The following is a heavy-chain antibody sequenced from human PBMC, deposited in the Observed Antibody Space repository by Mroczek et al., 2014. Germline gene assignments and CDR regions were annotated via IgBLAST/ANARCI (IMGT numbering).Heavy chain of an antibody. CDR2: ISSSSSTI. D-gene: IGHD2-15*01. CDR3: ASGGALSGGRGCFXI. V-gene: IGHV3-48*01. CDR1: GFTFSSYS. J-gene: IGHJ3*02. Sequence: SGGGLVQPGGSLRLSCAASGFTFSSYSMNWVRQAPGKGLEWVSYISSSSSTIYYAGLCEGPFTISRDNAKNSLYLQMNSLRAEDTAVYYCASGGALSGGRGCFXIWAKGQWSPVSS.